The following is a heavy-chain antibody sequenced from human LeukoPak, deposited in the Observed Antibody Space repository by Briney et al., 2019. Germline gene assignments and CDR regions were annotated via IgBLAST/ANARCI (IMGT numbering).Heavy chain of an antibody. CDR2: IKQDGSEK. V-gene: IGHV3-7*01. D-gene: IGHD1-26*01. CDR3: AITWELADY. CDR1: GFTFSDYY. J-gene: IGHJ4*02. Sequence: GGSLRLSCVASGFTFSDYYMTWVRQPPGKGLEWVANIKQDGSEKYYVDSVKGRFTISRDNAKNSLFLQMNSLRAEDTAVYYCAITWELADYWGQGTLVTVSS.